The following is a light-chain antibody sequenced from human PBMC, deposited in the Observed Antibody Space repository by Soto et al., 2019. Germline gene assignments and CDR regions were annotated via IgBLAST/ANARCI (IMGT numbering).Light chain of an antibody. CDR3: QQSYTTPWT. Sequence: DIQMTQSPSSLSASVGDRVTITCRASQPIINYLNWYQQKSGGAPKVLMYGTSKLQSGVPSRFSGSESATNFSLTISSLHPEDFATYICQQSYTTPWTFCRGSKVDIK. CDR1: QPIINY. J-gene: IGKJ1*01. V-gene: IGKV1-39*01. CDR2: GTS.